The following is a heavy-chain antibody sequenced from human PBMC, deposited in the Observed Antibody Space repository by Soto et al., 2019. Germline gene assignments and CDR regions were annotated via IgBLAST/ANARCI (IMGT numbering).Heavy chain of an antibody. J-gene: IGHJ4*02. CDR1: GFTFSNYD. Sequence: PGGSLRLSCAASGFTFSNYDMHWVRQVTGKCLELVSIIGTAGDTYYPGSVKGRFTISRENAKNSLYLQMNSLRAEYTAVYYCARGRLISLYYFDYWGQGTLVTVSS. D-gene: IGHD2-15*01. V-gene: IGHV3-13*01. CDR2: IGTAGDT. CDR3: ARGRLISLYYFDY.